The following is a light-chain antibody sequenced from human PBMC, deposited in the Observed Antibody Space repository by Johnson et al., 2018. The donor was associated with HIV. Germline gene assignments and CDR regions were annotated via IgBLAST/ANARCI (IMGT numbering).Light chain of an antibody. J-gene: IGLJ1*01. CDR1: SSNIGDNY. Sequence: QSVLTQPPSVSAAPGQRVTISCSGSSSNIGDNYVSWYQQLPGTAPKLLIYENNKRPSGIPDRFSGSKSGTPATLGITRLQTGDEADYYCGTWDISLSAGGVFGPGT. CDR2: ENN. CDR3: GTWDISLSAGGV. V-gene: IGLV1-51*01.